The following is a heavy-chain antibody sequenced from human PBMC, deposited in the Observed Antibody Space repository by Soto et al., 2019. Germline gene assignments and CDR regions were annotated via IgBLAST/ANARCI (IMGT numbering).Heavy chain of an antibody. V-gene: IGHV4-59*01. CDR1: GGSITDNY. CDR3: ARALDYDFWGGRNCFDP. CDR2: IYYTGIT. Sequence: QVQLQQSGPGLLKPSETLSLTCSVSGGSITDNYWTWIRQSPGKGLEWVGYIYYTGITNYNPSLKRRVTTSLERPKNQFSLKLDSVIAADKAVYYCARALDYDFWGGRNCFDPWGQGTLVTVSS. D-gene: IGHD3-3*01. J-gene: IGHJ5*02.